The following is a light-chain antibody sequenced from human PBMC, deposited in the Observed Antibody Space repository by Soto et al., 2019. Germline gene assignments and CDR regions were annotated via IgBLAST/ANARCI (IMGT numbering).Light chain of an antibody. CDR2: EVS. CDR1: SSDIGGFNY. J-gene: IGLJ3*02. Sequence: QSALTQPASVSGSPGQSITISCTGTSSDIGGFNYVSWYQQHPGTAPKLIIYEVSNRPSWISNRFSGSKSGNTASLTISGLQAEDEADYYCSSYTTTSTLGVFGGGTKVTVL. V-gene: IGLV2-14*01. CDR3: SSYTTTSTLGV.